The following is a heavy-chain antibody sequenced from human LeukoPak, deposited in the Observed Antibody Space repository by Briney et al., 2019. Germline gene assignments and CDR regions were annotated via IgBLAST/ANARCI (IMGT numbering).Heavy chain of an antibody. CDR3: TTSHRGV. J-gene: IGHJ3*01. CDR2: IKSKTDGGTT. Sequence: PGGFLRLSSAASGFTFSTAWMNWVRLAPGKGLEWVGRIKSKTDGGTTDHAEPVKGRFTISRDDSRNMLYLQMNSLKTEDTAVYYCTTSHRGVWGQGTMVTVSS. CDR1: GFTFSTAW. V-gene: IGHV3-15*07.